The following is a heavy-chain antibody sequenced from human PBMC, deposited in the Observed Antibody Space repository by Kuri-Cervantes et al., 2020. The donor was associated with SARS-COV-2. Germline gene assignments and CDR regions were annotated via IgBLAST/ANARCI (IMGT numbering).Heavy chain of an antibody. D-gene: IGHD1-7*01. J-gene: IGHJ6*02. V-gene: IGHV3-33*08. Sequence: GGSLRLSCAASGFTFSSYAMHWVRQAPGKGLEWVAVIWYDGSNKYYVDSVKGRFTISRDNSKNTLYLQMNSLRAEDTAVYYCAAELVAAYGMDVWGQGTTVTVSS. CDR1: GFTFSSYA. CDR3: AAELVAAYGMDV. CDR2: IWYDGSNK.